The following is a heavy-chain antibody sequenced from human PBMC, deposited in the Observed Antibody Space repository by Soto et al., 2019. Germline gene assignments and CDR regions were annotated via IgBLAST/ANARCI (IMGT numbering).Heavy chain of an antibody. CDR1: GYTFSAND. Sequence: ASVKVSCKDSGYTFSANDFAWVRQATGQGLEWMGLMNPSNGNAGFAQQFRGRVTMTGNTSITTAYMELSSLRTYDTAVYYCARRKGRSGAYYLDXWGQVTPVTVSX. D-gene: IGHD1-26*01. J-gene: IGHJ4*02. CDR2: MNPSNGNA. V-gene: IGHV1-8*01. CDR3: ARRKGRSGAYYLDX.